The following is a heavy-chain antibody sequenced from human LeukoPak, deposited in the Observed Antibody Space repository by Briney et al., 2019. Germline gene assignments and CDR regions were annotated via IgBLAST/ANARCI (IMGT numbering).Heavy chain of an antibody. CDR2: IWHDGSI. J-gene: IGHJ4*02. CDR1: GFTFSNYG. CDR3: AREIVGEGNFDC. V-gene: IGHV3-33*01. Sequence: GGSLRLSCETSGFTFSNYGMLWVRQTPGKGLEWVAAIWHDGSIFYADSVKGRFTISRDNSKNTLFLQMNSLRAEDTALYYCAREIVGEGNFDCWGQGTLVTVSS. D-gene: IGHD2-15*01.